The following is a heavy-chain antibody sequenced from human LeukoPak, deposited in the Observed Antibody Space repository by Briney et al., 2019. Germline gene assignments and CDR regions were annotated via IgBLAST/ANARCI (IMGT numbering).Heavy chain of an antibody. CDR1: GGSFSGYY. CDR2: INHSGST. CDR3: ARVRRGNSSGWYIPSPYYYYGMDV. V-gene: IGHV4-34*01. Sequence: SETLSLTCAVYGGSFSGYYWSWIRQPPGEGLEWIGEINHSGSTNYNPSLKSRVTISVDTSKNQFSLKLSSVTAADTAVYYCARVRRGNSSGWYIPSPYYYYGMDVWGQGTTVTVSS. J-gene: IGHJ6*02. D-gene: IGHD6-19*01.